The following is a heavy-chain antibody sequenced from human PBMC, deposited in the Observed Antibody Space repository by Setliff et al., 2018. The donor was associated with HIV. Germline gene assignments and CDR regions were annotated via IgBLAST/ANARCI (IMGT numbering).Heavy chain of an antibody. J-gene: IGHJ5*02. CDR1: GFTISSYH. CDR3: ARPLLQQLVLGINWFDP. D-gene: IGHD6-13*01. CDR2: VRHDGSNK. V-gene: IGHV3-30*02. Sequence: PGGSLRLSCAASGFTISSYHIHWVRQAPGKGLEWVAFVRHDGSNKYYADSVKGRFTISRDNSKNTLYLQMNSLRAEDTAVYYCARPLLQQLVLGINWFDPWGQGTLVTVSS.